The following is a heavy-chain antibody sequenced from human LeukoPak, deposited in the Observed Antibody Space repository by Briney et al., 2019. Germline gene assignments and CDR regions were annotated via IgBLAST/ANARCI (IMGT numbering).Heavy chain of an antibody. D-gene: IGHD6-19*01. CDR1: GFTFSRYT. CDR3: ARPSRGGWSHPQDY. V-gene: IGHV3-30*01. Sequence: PGWSLRLSRAASGFTFSRYTVHRVRQARGKGRDWVAVMPNDGSNKYYADSVKGRFTISRHNPKKTLYLQMNRQRAEDTPVYLCARPSRGGWSHPQDYWGQGTLVTVSS. CDR2: MPNDGSNK. J-gene: IGHJ4*02.